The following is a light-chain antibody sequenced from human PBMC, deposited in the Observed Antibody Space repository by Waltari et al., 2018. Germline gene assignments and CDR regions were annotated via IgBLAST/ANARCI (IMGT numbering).Light chain of an antibody. J-gene: IGKJ1*01. CDR2: GVS. CDR3: QHYGGIPWS. CDR1: RTVYSDY. V-gene: IGKV3-20*01. Sequence: DTLLTQSPGTLSLSPGERATLSCRASRTVYSDYLAWYQQKSGQAPSLLIYGVSNRATGVADRFSGSGSGTDFYLTITRLEPEDAAVYFCQHYGGIPWSFGQGTKVEI.